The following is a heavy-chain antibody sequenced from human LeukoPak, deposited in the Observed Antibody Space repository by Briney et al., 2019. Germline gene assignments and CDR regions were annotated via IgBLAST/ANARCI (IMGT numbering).Heavy chain of an antibody. V-gene: IGHV3-21*01. CDR2: ISSSSSYI. CDR3: ARVYSGYDIDY. Sequence: PGESLRLSCAASGFTFSSYSMNWVRQAPGKGLEWVSTISSSSSYIYYADSVKGRFTISRDNAKNSLYLQMNSLRAEDTAVYYCARVYSGYDIDYWGQGTLVTVSS. D-gene: IGHD5-12*01. J-gene: IGHJ4*02. CDR1: GFTFSSYS.